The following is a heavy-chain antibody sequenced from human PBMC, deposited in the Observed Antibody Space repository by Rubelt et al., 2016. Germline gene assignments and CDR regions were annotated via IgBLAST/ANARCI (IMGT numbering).Heavy chain of an antibody. J-gene: IGHJ4*02. CDR3: ARDYYDSSGYVDY. Sequence: GLEWMGGIIPILGIANYAQKFQGRVTITADKSTSTAYMELRSLRSDDTAVYYCARDYYDSSGYVDYWGQGTLVTVSS. CDR2: IIPILGIA. D-gene: IGHD3-22*01. V-gene: IGHV1-69*10.